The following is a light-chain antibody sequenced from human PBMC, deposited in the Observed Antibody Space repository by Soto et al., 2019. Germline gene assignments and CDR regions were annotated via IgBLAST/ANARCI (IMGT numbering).Light chain of an antibody. J-gene: IGKJ1*01. CDR2: DAS. CDR3: QQCGTSPRT. CDR1: QSISSNY. V-gene: IGKV3-20*01. Sequence: EIVLTQSPGTLSLSPGERATLSCRASQSISSNYLAWYQQKPGQAPRLLIYDASSRATAIPDRFSGSGSGTDFTLTNSRLEPEDFAVYYCQQCGTSPRTFGQGTKVDIK.